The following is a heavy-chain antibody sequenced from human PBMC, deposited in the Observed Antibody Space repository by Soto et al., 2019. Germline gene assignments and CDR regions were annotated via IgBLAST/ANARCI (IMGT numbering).Heavy chain of an antibody. J-gene: IGHJ4*02. CDR2: MNANSGGA. CDR1: GYTFTGYY. V-gene: IGHV1-2*02. CDR3: ARDQSGADLGSPYY. Sequence: QVQLVQSGAEVKKPGASVKVSCKASGYTFTGYYIHWVRQAPGQGLEWMGWMNANSGGANHAPKFQGRVAMSRDTSTNTAYLQLRALTSDDTAVYYCARDQSGADLGSPYYWCQGTLVTVSS. D-gene: IGHD1-26*01.